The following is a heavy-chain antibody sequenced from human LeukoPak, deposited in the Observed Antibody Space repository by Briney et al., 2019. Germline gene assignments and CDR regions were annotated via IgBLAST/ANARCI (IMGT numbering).Heavy chain of an antibody. J-gene: IGHJ6*02. Sequence: SETLSLTCTVSGGSVSSSTYYWSWIRQPPGKGLEWIGYIYYSGSTKYNPSLKSRVTISEDTSKNQFSLKLSSVTAADTAVYYCARVSGATITTYYGMDVWGHGTTVTVS. CDR1: GGSVSSSTYY. CDR2: IYYSGST. CDR3: ARVSGATITTYYGMDV. V-gene: IGHV4-61*01. D-gene: IGHD4-11*01.